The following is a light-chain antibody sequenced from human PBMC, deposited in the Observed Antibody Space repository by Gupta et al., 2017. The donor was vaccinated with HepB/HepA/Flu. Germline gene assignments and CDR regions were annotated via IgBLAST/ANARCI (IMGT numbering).Light chain of an antibody. CDR2: VESSGSY. Sequence: PVPTQSSSASASLGSSATLTCTLSSGHSNYISAWHQQQPGKAPRYLMQVESSGSYNKGSGVPDRFSGSSSGADLYLTISNLQSDDESDYSAGTWDSNSWVFGRGTKVTVL. J-gene: IGLJ3*02. V-gene: IGLV4-60*03. CDR3: GTWDSNSWV. CDR1: SGHSNYI.